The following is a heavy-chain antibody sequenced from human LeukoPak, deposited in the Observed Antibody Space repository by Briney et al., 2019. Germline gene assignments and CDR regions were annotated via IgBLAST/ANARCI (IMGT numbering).Heavy chain of an antibody. V-gene: IGHV4-34*01. D-gene: IGHD3-10*01. CDR1: GGSFSGYY. CDR2: INHSGST. Sequence: PSETLSLTCAVYGGSFSGYYWSWIRQPPGKGLEWIGEINHSGSTNYNPSLKSRVTISVDTSKNQFSLKLSSVTAADTAVYYCARAMDNYYGSRDISQIGDDAFDIWGQGTMVTVSS. CDR3: ARAMDNYYGSRDISQIGDDAFDI. J-gene: IGHJ3*02.